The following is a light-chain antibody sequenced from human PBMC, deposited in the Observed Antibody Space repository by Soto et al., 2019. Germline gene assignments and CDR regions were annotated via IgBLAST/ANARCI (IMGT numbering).Light chain of an antibody. CDR1: SSDVGKYDY. J-gene: IGLJ1*01. V-gene: IGLV2-8*01. Sequence: QSALTQPPSASGSPGQSVTISCTGTSSDVGKYDYVSWFQHHPGKAPKLIIYEVSKRPSGVPDRFSGYKSGSTASLTVSGLQAEYEAAYYCSSYAVTLNVFGPVT. CDR3: SSYAVTLNV. CDR2: EVS.